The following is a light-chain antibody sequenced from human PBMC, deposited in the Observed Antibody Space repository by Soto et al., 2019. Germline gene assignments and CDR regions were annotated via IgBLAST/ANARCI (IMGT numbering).Light chain of an antibody. CDR3: QQNNSYSGT. Sequence: DIQMTQSPSTLSASVGDRVTITCRASQSISSWLAWYQQKPGKAPKLLIYDASSLESGVPSRFSGSGSGTAFTFTISSLQPDDFATYYCQQNNSYSGTFGQGTKLEIK. V-gene: IGKV1-5*01. J-gene: IGKJ2*02. CDR1: QSISSW. CDR2: DAS.